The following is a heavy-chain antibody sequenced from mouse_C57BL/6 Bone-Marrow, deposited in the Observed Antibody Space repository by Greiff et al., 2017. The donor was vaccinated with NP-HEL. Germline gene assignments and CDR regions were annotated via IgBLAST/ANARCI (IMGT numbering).Heavy chain of an antibody. CDR3: ARRTTVVELTGYFDV. Sequence: EVMLVESGPGMVKPSQSLSLTCTVTGYSITSGYDWHWIRHFPGNKLEWMGYISYSGSTNYNPSLKSRISITHDTSKNHFFLKLNSVTTEDTATYYCARRTTVVELTGYFDVWGTGTTVTVSS. J-gene: IGHJ1*03. CDR1: GYSITSGYD. CDR2: ISYSGST. V-gene: IGHV3-1*01. D-gene: IGHD1-1*01.